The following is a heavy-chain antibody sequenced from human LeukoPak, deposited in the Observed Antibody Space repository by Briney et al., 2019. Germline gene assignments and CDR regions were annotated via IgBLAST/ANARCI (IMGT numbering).Heavy chain of an antibody. D-gene: IGHD1-7*01. J-gene: IGHJ4*02. CDR3: AREDDWNYEDY. CDR2: IKQDGSEK. CDR1: GITFSTYW. Sequence: PGGSLRLSCAVSGITFSTYWMTWVRQAPGKGLEWVANIKQDGSEKYYVNSVKGRFTISRDNAKNSLYLQMNSLRAEDTAIYYCAREDDWNYEDYWGQGTLVTVSS. V-gene: IGHV3-7*01.